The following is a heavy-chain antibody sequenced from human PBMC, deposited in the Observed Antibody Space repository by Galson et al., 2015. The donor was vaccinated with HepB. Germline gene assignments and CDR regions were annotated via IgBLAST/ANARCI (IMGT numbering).Heavy chain of an antibody. V-gene: IGHV1-69*13. D-gene: IGHD3-3*01. J-gene: IGHJ4*02. Sequence: SVKVSCKASGGTFSSYAISWVRQAPGQGLGWMGGIIPIFGTANYAQKFQGRVTITADESTSTAYMELSSLRSEDTAVYYCARGGSTYYDFWSGYGMDYWGQGTLVTVSS. CDR3: ARGGSTYYDFWSGYGMDY. CDR1: GGTFSSYA. CDR2: IIPIFGTA.